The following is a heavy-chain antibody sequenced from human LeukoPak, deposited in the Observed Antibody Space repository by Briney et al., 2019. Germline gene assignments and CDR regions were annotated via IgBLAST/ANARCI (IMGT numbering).Heavy chain of an antibody. Sequence: GGSLRLSCVGSGFVFSKYAVHWVRQAPGKGPEWVAVVSYDGDFKLYGDSVKGRFTISRDNSQNMLFLQMNDLRPQDAATYFCARDPYSHDSSGFSYFLQYWGQGTVVTVSS. J-gene: IGHJ4*02. D-gene: IGHD6-19*01. V-gene: IGHV3-30-3*01. CDR1: GFVFSKYA. CDR3: ARDPYSHDSSGFSYFLQY. CDR2: VSYDGDFK.